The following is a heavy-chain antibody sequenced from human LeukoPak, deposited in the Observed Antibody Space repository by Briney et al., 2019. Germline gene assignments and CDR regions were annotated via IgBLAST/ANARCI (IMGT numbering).Heavy chain of an antibody. CDR2: INPNSGGT. V-gene: IGHV1-2*06. D-gene: IGHD6-6*01. CDR1: GYTFTGYY. Sequence: ASVKVSCKASGYTFTGYYMHWVRQAPGQGLEWMGRINPNSGGTNYAQKFQGRVTMTRDASISTAYMGLSRLRSDDTAVYYCARGAYSSSSQEPGDLAYWGQGTLVTVSS. J-gene: IGHJ4*02. CDR3: ARGAYSSSSQEPGDLAY.